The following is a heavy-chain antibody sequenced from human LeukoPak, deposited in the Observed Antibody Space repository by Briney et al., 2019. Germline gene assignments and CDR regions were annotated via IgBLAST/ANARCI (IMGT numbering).Heavy chain of an antibody. D-gene: IGHD3-10*01. V-gene: IGHV3-48*01. Sequence: PGGSLRLSCAASGLTFSSFSMNWVRQAPGKGLEWVSHISSASLAIYYADSVKGRFTISRDNAKDSLYLQMNSLRAEDTAVYYCARSGHYGAGSYYSLNGFDPWGQGTLVTVSS. CDR1: GLTFSSFS. CDR3: ARSGHYGAGSYYSLNGFDP. J-gene: IGHJ5*02. CDR2: ISSASLAI.